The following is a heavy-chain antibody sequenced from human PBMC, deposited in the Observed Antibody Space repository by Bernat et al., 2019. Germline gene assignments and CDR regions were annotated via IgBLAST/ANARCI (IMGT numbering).Heavy chain of an antibody. D-gene: IGHD5-18*01. J-gene: IGHJ3*02. V-gene: IGHV3-33*01. CDR2: IWYDGNNK. CDR1: GFTFNNYG. CDR3: ARSIQALDI. Sequence: QVQLVESGGGVVQPGRSLRLSCAASGFTFNNYGMHWVRQVPGKGLEWVAVIWYDGNNKYYADSVKGRFTISRDNSKNTLYLQMNSLRAEDTAVYYCARSIQALDIWGQGTMVTVSS.